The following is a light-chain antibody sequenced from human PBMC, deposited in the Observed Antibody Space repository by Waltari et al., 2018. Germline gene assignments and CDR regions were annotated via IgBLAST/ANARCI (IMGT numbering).Light chain of an antibody. CDR3: CSYAGHSTYV. CDR2: EGS. Sequence: QSALTQPASVSGSPGQSITISCTGTSSDDGNYNLVSWYQQHPGNTPKLMVCEGSRRPSGVSKRFSGSKSCNTASLTISGLQPEDETDYYCCSYAGHSTYVFGTGTKVTVL. V-gene: IGLV2-23*01. CDR1: SSDDGNYNL. J-gene: IGLJ1*01.